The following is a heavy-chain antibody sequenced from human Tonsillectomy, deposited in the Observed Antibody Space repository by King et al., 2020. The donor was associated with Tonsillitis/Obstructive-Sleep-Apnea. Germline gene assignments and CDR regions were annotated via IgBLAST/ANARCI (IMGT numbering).Heavy chain of an antibody. D-gene: IGHD2-15*01. CDR3: ARDTGRGISPFDC. J-gene: IGHJ4*02. V-gene: IGHV3-48*02. CDR1: GFTFSSYS. CDR2: ISSSSSTI. Sequence: DVQLVESGGGLVQPGGSLRLSCAASGFTFSSYSMNWVRQAPGRGLEWVSYISSSSSTIHYADSVKGRFTVSRDNAKNSHYLQMNSLRDEDTAVYYCARDTGRGISPFDCWGQGTLVTVSS.